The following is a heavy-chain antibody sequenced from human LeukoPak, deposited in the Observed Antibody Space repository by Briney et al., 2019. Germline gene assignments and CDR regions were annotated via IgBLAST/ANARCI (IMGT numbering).Heavy chain of an antibody. CDR1: GFIFSSYG. V-gene: IGHV3-23*01. J-gene: IGHJ5*02. CDR2: ISGSGGST. CDR3: AKDGLHGSSSAGGVVYNWFDP. Sequence: GGSLRLSCAASGFIFSSYGMHWVRQAPGKGLEWVSAISGSGGSTYYADSVKGRFTISRDNSKNTLYLQMNSLRAEDTAVYYCAKDGLHGSSSAGGVVYNWFDPWGQGTLVTVSS. D-gene: IGHD6-6*01.